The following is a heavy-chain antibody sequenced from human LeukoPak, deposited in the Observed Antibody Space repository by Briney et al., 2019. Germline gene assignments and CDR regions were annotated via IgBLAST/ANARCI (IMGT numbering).Heavy chain of an antibody. CDR2: TYYRSKWYN. V-gene: IGHV6-1*01. J-gene: IGHJ4*02. Sequence: SQTLSLTCALSGDILSRNSAAWHWIRQSPSRGLEWLGRTYYRSKWYNDYAVSVKSRITIGPDTSKNQFSLQLNSVTPEDTAVYYCARERPYSLIDYWGQGTLVTVSS. CDR3: ARERPYSLIDY. CDR1: GDILSRNSAA. D-gene: IGHD5-18*01.